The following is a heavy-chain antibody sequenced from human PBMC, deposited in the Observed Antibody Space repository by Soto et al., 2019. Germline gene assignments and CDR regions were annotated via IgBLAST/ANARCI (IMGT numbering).Heavy chain of an antibody. Sequence: SQTLSLTCAITGDSVSSNSAGWSWVRQSPSRGLEWLGRTYYRSKWYYEYAVSVRGRITINPDTSKNQYSLQLNSVTPEDTAVYFCSRGEQYSGRIFDYWGQGTLVTVSS. D-gene: IGHD1-26*01. J-gene: IGHJ4*01. V-gene: IGHV6-1*01. CDR3: SRGEQYSGRIFDY. CDR2: TYYRSKWYY. CDR1: GDSVSSNSAG.